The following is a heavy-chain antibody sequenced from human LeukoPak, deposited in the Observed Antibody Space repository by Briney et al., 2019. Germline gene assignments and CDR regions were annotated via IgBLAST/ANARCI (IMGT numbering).Heavy chain of an antibody. D-gene: IGHD5-18*01. Sequence: GGCLRLSCAASGFTFSSDGMNWVRQAPCKGLEWVTFIQYDGSEEYYGESVKGRFTISRDNSKNTLYLQFNSLRPEDTAVYYCAKNRGYNYGLDAFDIWGQGTMVTVSS. J-gene: IGHJ3*02. CDR3: AKNRGYNYGLDAFDI. CDR2: IQYDGSEE. V-gene: IGHV3-30*02. CDR1: GFTFSSDG.